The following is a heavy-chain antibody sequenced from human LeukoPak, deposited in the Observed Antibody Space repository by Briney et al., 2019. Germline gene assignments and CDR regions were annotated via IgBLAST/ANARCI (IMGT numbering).Heavy chain of an antibody. J-gene: IGHJ4*02. D-gene: IGHD6-19*01. Sequence: GGSLRLSCAASGFTFSSYGMHWVRQAPGKGLEGVAVISYDGSNKYYADSVKGRFTIARDNSKNTLYLQMNSLRAEATAVYYCAKNQWLASYFDYWGQGTLVTVSS. CDR2: ISYDGSNK. CDR3: AKNQWLASYFDY. V-gene: IGHV3-30*18. CDR1: GFTFSSYG.